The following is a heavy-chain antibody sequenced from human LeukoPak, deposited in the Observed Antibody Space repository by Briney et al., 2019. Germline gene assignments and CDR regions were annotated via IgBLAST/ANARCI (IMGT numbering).Heavy chain of an antibody. J-gene: IGHJ4*02. CDR3: AREPTYYYDSSGYPTSGG. V-gene: IGHV3-48*01. D-gene: IGHD3-22*01. CDR1: GFTFSSYS. CDR2: ISSSSSTI. Sequence: GGSQRLSCAASGFTFSSYSMNWVRQAPGKGLEWVSYISSSSSTIYYADSVKGRFTISRDNAKNSLYLQMNSLRAEDTAVYYCAREPTYYYDSSGYPTSGGWGQGTLVTVSS.